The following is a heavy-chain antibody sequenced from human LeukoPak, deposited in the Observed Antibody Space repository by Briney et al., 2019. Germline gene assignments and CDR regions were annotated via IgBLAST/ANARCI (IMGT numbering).Heavy chain of an antibody. CDR1: GFTFSTYS. CDR2: IRSSSGHI. CDR3: AREKLVGPTWSAFDI. J-gene: IGHJ3*02. V-gene: IGHV3-21*01. Sequence: GGSLRLSCAASGFTFSTYSMNWVRQAPGKGLEWVSSIRSSSGHIYYADSLIGRFTISRDNAKNSLYLQMNSLRAEDTAVYYCAREKLVGPTWSAFDIWGQGTTVTVSS. D-gene: IGHD1-26*01.